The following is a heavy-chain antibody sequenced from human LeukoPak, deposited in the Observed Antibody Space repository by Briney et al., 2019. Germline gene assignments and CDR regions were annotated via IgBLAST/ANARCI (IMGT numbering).Heavy chain of an antibody. CDR2: INHSGST. CDR1: GGSFSGYY. Sequence: SETLSLTCAVYGGSFSGYYWSWIRQPPGNGLEWIGEINHSGSTNYNPSLKSRVTISVDTSKNQFSLKLSSVTAADTAVYYCARGGMYRRWLQFWFDPWGQGTLVTVSS. J-gene: IGHJ5*02. V-gene: IGHV4-34*01. CDR3: ARGGMYRRWLQFWFDP. D-gene: IGHD5-24*01.